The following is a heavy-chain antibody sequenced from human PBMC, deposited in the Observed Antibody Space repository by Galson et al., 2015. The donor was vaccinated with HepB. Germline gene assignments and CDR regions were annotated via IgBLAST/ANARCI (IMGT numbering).Heavy chain of an antibody. CDR2: IDWDDDK. D-gene: IGHD7-27*01. V-gene: IGHV2-70*04. CDR3: ARIRAWGDLFDA. Sequence: PALVKPTQPLTLTCTFSGFSLSTDGVRVGWIRQSPGKALEWVARIDWDDDKFYRTSLKTRLTISKDTSKNQVVLTMTNMDPVHTVTSYGARIRAWGDLFDAWGQETMVIVSS. CDR1: GFSLSTDGVR. J-gene: IGHJ3*01.